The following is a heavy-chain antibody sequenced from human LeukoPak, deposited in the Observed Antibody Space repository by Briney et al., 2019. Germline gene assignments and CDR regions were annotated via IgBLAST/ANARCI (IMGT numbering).Heavy chain of an antibody. J-gene: IGHJ4*02. D-gene: IGHD3-9*01. V-gene: IGHV4-4*02. CDR2: IHESGRT. CDR1: GASISSDHW. CDR3: ARLERDILTGYLKFDY. Sequence: KPSETLSLTCTVSGASISSDHWWTWVRQPPGKGLEWIGEIHESGRTNYSPSLKSRVTFSVDKSRNQVSLRLNSVTAADTAVYYCARLERDILTGYLKFDYWGQGILVTVSS.